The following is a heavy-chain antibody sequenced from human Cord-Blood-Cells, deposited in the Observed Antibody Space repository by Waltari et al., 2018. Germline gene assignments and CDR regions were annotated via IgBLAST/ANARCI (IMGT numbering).Heavy chain of an antibody. J-gene: IGHJ4*02. CDR1: GGSFSGYY. D-gene: IGHD3-3*01. V-gene: IGHV4-34*01. CDR3: ARGDYDCWSGDYFDY. Sequence: QVQLQQWGAGLLKPSETLSLTCAVYGGSFSGYYWRWIRQPPGKGLEWIGEINHSGRTHYNPSRKSRVTISVDTANNQFSLKLSSVTAADTAVYYCARGDYDCWSGDYFDYWGQGTLVTVSS. CDR2: INHSGRT.